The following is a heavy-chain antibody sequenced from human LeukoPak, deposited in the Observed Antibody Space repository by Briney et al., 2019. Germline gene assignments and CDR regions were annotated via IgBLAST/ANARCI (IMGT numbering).Heavy chain of an antibody. CDR2: IIPIFGTA. CDR3: AREAAARPPSFDY. J-gene: IGHJ4*02. CDR1: GGTFSSYA. Sequence: SVKVSCKASGGTFSSYAISWVRQAPGQGLEWMGGIIPIFGTANYAQKFQGRVTITADESTSTAYMELSSLRSEDTAVYYCAREAAARPPSFDYWGQGTLVTVSS. V-gene: IGHV1-69*13. D-gene: IGHD6-6*01.